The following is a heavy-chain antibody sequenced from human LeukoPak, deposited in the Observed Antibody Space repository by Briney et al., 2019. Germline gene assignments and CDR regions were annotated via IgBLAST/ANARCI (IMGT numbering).Heavy chain of an antibody. CDR1: GGSISSSSYY. CDR3: ARYVVVPAAIFGYFDY. Sequence: SETLSLTCTVSGGSISSSSYYWGWIRQPPGKGLEWIRSIYYSGSTYYNPSLKSRVTISVDTYKNQFSLKLSSVTAADTAVYYCARYVVVPAAIFGYFDYWGQGTLVTVSS. CDR2: IYYSGST. J-gene: IGHJ4*02. V-gene: IGHV4-39*01. D-gene: IGHD2-2*02.